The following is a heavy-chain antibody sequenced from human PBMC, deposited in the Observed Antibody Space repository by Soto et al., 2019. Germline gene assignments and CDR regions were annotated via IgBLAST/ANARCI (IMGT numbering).Heavy chain of an antibody. Sequence: QVQLVESGGGVVQPGRSLRLSCAASGFTFSSYGVHWVRQAPGKGLEWVAVIWYDGSNKYYADSVKGRFTISRDNSKNTLYLQMNSLRAEDTAVYYCARDPYYDFWSGLDYWGQGTLVTVSS. CDR1: GFTFSSYG. J-gene: IGHJ4*02. CDR3: ARDPYYDFWSGLDY. D-gene: IGHD3-3*01. CDR2: IWYDGSNK. V-gene: IGHV3-33*01.